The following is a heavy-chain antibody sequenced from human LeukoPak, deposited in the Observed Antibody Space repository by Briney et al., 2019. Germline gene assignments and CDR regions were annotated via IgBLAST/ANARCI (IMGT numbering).Heavy chain of an antibody. V-gene: IGHV3-23*01. J-gene: IGHJ5*02. CDR3: AKGSGSGWYGWFAP. Sequence: PGESLRVSCAASGFTFSGYAMYWVRQALGRGLEWVSSIEASGGATYYADSVKGRFTISRDNSKNTFYLQMNSLRAEDTALYYCAKGSGSGWYGWFAPWGQGTLVTVSS. CDR1: GFTFSGYA. CDR2: IEASGGAT. D-gene: IGHD6-19*01.